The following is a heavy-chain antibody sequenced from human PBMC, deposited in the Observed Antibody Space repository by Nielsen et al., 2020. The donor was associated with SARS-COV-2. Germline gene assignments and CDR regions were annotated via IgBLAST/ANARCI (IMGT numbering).Heavy chain of an antibody. V-gene: IGHV1-69*01. Sequence: WVRQAPGQGLEWMGGIIPIFGTANYAQKFQGRVTITADGSTSTAYMELSSLRSEDTAVYYCARGSTDCSSTSCYGPQVFGYYYYGMDVWGQGTTVTVSS. D-gene: IGHD2-2*01. CDR3: ARGSTDCSSTSCYGPQVFGYYYYGMDV. J-gene: IGHJ6*02. CDR2: IIPIFGTA.